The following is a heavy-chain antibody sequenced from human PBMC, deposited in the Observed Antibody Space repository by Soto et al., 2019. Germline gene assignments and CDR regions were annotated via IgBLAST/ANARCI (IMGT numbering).Heavy chain of an antibody. J-gene: IGHJ6*02. CDR2: ISYDGSNK. V-gene: IGHV3-30-3*01. CDR3: ASPLERPLVGVPYYYYYYGMDV. CDR1: GFTFCSNA. Sequence: PGGSLSPSCAASGFTFCSNAMHGVRQGPGKGLEWVAVISYDGSNKYYADSVKGRFTISRDNSKNTLYLQMNSLRAEDTAAYYCASPLERPLVGVPYYYYYYGMDVWGQGTTVTVSS. D-gene: IGHD1-26*01.